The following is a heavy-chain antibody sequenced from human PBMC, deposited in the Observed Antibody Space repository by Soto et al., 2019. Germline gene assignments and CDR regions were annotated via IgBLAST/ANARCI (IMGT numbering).Heavy chain of an antibody. D-gene: IGHD2-2*02. J-gene: IGHJ6*02. CDR3: AKDLTGYCSSTSCYTPYYDYGMDV. CDR2: ISWDGGST. V-gene: IGHV3-43*01. Sequence: PGGSLRLSCAASGFTFDDYTMHWVRQAPGKGLEWVSLISWDGGSTYYADSVKGRFTISRDNSKNSLYLQMNSLRTEDTALYYCAKDLTGYCSSTSCYTPYYDYGMDVWGQGTTVTVSS. CDR1: GFTFDDYT.